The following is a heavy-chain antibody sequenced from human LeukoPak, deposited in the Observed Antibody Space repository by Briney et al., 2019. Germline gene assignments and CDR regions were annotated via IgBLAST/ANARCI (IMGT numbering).Heavy chain of an antibody. J-gene: IGHJ4*02. CDR3: ARDQGTLTTFDY. V-gene: IGHV3-74*01. D-gene: IGHD4-17*01. CDR2: TYTDGSST. Sequence: GGSLRLSCAASVFTFSNYWMHWVRQAPGKGVMWVSGTYTDGSSTNYADSVKGRFTISRDNAKNTLHLQMYSLRADDTAVYYCARDQGTLTTFDYWGQGTLVTVSS. CDR1: VFTFSNYW.